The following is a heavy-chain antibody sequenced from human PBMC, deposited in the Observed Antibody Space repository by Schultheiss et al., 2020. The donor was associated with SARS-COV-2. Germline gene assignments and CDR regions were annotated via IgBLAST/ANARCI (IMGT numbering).Heavy chain of an antibody. J-gene: IGHJ4*02. CDR2: ISGSGGST. Sequence: GGSLRLSCAASGFTFSSYAMSWVRQAPGKGLEWVSAISGSGGSTYYADSVKGRFTISRDNSKNTLYLQMNSLKTEDTAVYYCTTFMSRGSRPLDYWGQGTLVTVSS. V-gene: IGHV3-23*01. CDR1: GFTFSSYA. CDR3: TTFMSRGSRPLDY. D-gene: IGHD1-26*01.